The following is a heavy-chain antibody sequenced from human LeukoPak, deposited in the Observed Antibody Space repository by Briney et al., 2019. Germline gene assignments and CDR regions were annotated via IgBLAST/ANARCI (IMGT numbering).Heavy chain of an antibody. D-gene: IGHD2-2*02. Sequence: SVKVSCKASGGTFSSYTISWVRQAPGQGLEWVGRIIPILGIANYAQKFQGRVTITADKSTSTAYMELSGLRSEDTAVYYCAGCSSTSCYRGNYWGQGTLVTVSS. CDR3: AGCSSTSCYRGNY. CDR2: IIPILGIA. CDR1: GGTFSSYT. J-gene: IGHJ4*02. V-gene: IGHV1-69*02.